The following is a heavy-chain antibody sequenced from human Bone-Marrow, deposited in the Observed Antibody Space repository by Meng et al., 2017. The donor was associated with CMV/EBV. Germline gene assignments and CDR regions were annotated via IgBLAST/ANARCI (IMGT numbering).Heavy chain of an antibody. CDR2: FDPEDGET. J-gene: IGHJ4*02. CDR3: ARDRFPGHSGSYPLGY. V-gene: IGHV1-24*01. D-gene: IGHD1-26*01. CDR1: GYTLTELS. Sequence: ASVKVSCKVSGYTLTELSMHWVRQAPGKGLEWMGGFDPEDGETIYAQKFQGRVTMTTDTSTSTAYMELRSLRSDDTAVYYCARDRFPGHSGSYPLGYWGQGMLVTVSS.